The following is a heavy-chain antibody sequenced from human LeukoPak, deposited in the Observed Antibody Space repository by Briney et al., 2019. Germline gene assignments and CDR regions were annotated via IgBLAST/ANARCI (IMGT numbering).Heavy chain of an antibody. D-gene: IGHD3-22*01. Sequence: SVKVSCKASGGTFSSYAISWVRQAPGQGLEWMGGIIPIFGTANYAQKFQGRVTITADESTSTAYMELSSLRSEDTAVYYCARDRGGDYYDSSGPFDYWGQGTLVTVSS. J-gene: IGHJ4*02. CDR2: IIPIFGTA. V-gene: IGHV1-69*13. CDR1: GGTFSSYA. CDR3: ARDRGGDYYDSSGPFDY.